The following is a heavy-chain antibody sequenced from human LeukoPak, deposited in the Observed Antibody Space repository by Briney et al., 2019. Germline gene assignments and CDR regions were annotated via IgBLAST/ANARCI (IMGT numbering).Heavy chain of an antibody. Sequence: PSETLSLTCVVNGESLSGYFRSWIRQSPGTGLEWIGEINHRGTTNYNPSLKSRVTISQDTSKNQFSLRLTSVTAADTAIYYCARLFWSGPYSHYGLDVWGQGTTVTVSS. J-gene: IGHJ6*02. V-gene: IGHV4-34*01. CDR3: ARLFWSGPYSHYGLDV. D-gene: IGHD3-3*01. CDR1: GESLSGYF. CDR2: INHRGTT.